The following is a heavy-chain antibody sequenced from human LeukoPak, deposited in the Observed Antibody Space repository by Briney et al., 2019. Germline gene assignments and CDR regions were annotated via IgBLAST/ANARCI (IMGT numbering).Heavy chain of an antibody. J-gene: IGHJ4*02. CDR3: ARDRDDYPDY. V-gene: IGHV3-74*01. CDR1: GLTFSSHW. Sequence: GGSLRLSCAASGLTFSSHWMHWVRQAPGKGLVWVSRITNDGSSTTYADSVKGRFTISRDNSKNTLYLQMNSLRAEDTAVYYCARDRDDYPDYWGQGTLVTVSS. CDR2: ITNDGSST.